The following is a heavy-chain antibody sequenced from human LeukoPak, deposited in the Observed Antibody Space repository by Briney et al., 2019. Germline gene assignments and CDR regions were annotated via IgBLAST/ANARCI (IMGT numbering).Heavy chain of an antibody. V-gene: IGHV1-2*02. D-gene: IGHD4-17*01. CDR2: INPNSGGT. CDR3: ARIRAGDYSVDY. Sequence: ASVKVSCKASGYTFTGYYMHWVRQAPGQGLEWMGWINPNSGGTNYAQKFQGRVTMTRDTSISTAYMELSRLRSDDTAVYYCARIRAGDYSVDYRGQGTLVTVSS. CDR1: GYTFTGYY. J-gene: IGHJ4*02.